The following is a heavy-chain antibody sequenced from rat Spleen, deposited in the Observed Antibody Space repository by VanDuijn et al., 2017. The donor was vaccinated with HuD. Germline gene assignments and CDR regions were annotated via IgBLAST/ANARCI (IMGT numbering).Heavy chain of an antibody. D-gene: IGHD1-4*01. V-gene: IGHV5-31*01. Sequence: EVQLVESGGGLVQPGGSLKLSCVASGFTFNNYWMTWIRQAPGRGLEWIASITNASGRTYSSDFVKGRFTISRDTAKNTLSLQMDSLRTEDTAPYYCATPTPGIPFVYWGQGTMVTVSS. CDR1: GFTFNNYW. J-gene: IGHJ3*01. CDR3: ATPTPGIPFVY. CDR2: ITNASGRT.